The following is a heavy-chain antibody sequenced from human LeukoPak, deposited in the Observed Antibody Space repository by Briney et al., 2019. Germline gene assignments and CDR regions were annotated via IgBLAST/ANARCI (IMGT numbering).Heavy chain of an antibody. Sequence: SETLSLTCTVSGGSISSSSYYWGWIRQPPGKGLEWIGSIYYSGSTYYNPSLKSRVTISVDTSKNQFSLKLSSVTTADTAVYFCARWGSGTSPFDDWGQGTLVTVSS. CDR1: GGSISSSSYY. CDR2: IYYSGST. D-gene: IGHD3-16*01. V-gene: IGHV4-39*07. CDR3: ARWGSGTSPFDD. J-gene: IGHJ4*02.